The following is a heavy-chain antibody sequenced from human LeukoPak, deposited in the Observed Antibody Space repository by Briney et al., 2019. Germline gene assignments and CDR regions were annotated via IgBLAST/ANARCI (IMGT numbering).Heavy chain of an antibody. Sequence: ASVKVSCKASGYTFTGYYMHWVRQAPGQGLEWMGWINPNSGGTNYAQKFQGRVTMTRDTSISTAYMELSRLRSDDTAVYYSARDGPYYGSWSYISYYFDYWGQGTLVTVSS. J-gene: IGHJ4*02. CDR2: INPNSGGT. D-gene: IGHD3-10*01. V-gene: IGHV1-2*02. CDR1: GYTFTGYY. CDR3: ARDGPYYGSWSYISYYFDY.